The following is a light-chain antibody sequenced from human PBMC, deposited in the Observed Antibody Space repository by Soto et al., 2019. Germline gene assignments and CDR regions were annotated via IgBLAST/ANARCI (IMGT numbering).Light chain of an antibody. V-gene: IGKV3-11*01. Sequence: EIVLTQSPVTLSLSPGERATLSCRASQSVRTYLAWYQVKPGQAPRLLIYDASRRASGVPARFSGSGSGTYFTLTINSLEPDDFAVYYCQQRDSWPITFGQGTRLEIK. J-gene: IGKJ5*01. CDR1: QSVRTY. CDR2: DAS. CDR3: QQRDSWPIT.